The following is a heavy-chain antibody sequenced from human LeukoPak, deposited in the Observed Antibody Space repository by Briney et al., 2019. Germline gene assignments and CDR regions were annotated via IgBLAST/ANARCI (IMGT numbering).Heavy chain of an antibody. CDR1: GFTSTTYK. Sequence: GGSLRLSCAPSGFTSTTYKMNWVRHTPGRGLEWVSYISSSGSIIYYADSVKGRFTISRDNAKNSLFLQMNSLRAEDTAVYYCVTLYRYGSSDSFDYWGQGTLVTVSS. J-gene: IGHJ4*02. CDR2: ISSSGSII. V-gene: IGHV3-48*03. D-gene: IGHD5-18*01. CDR3: VTLYRYGSSDSFDY.